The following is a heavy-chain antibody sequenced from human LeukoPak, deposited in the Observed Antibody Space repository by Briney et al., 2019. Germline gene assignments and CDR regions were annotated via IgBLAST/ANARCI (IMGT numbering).Heavy chain of an antibody. J-gene: IGHJ3*02. CDR2: IFYSGST. CDR1: GGAITSDY. CDR3: ARTNAFDI. Sequence: PSETLSLTCTVSGGAITSDYWSWIRQPPGKGLEWIGCIFYSGSTYYNPSLKSRVTISVDTSKNQFSLRLSSVTAADTAVYYCARTNAFDIWGQGTMVTVSS. V-gene: IGHV4-59*08.